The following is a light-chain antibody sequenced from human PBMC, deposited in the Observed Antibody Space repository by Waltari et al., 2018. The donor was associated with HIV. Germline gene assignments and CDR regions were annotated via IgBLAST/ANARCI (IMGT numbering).Light chain of an antibody. CDR2: GAS. CDR1: HSVGTW. J-gene: IGKJ3*01. CDR3: QQSNSLPFT. Sequence: QSPSSVSASVGGRVTITCRASHSVGTWLNWYQQYPGKAPNLLIFGASTLHSGVPSRFSGSGSGTVFTLAISNLQPEDFATYYCQQSNSLPFTFGPGTKV. V-gene: IGKV1-12*02.